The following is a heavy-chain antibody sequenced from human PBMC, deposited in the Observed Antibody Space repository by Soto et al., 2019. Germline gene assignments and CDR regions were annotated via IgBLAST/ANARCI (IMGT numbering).Heavy chain of an antibody. CDR2: IYYSGST. J-gene: IGHJ3*02. CDR3: ARVSGGAIFGVVNDAFDI. V-gene: IGHV4-31*03. D-gene: IGHD3-3*01. Sequence: PSETLSLTCTVSGGSISSGGYYWSWIRQHPGKGLEWIGYIYYSGSTYYNPSLKRRVTISVDTSKNQFSLKLSSVTAADTAVYYCARVSGGAIFGVVNDAFDIWGQGTMVTVSS. CDR1: GGSISSGGYY.